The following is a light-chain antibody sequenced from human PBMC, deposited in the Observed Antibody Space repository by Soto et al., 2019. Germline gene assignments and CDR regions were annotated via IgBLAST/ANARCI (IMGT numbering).Light chain of an antibody. V-gene: IGLV2-14*01. Sequence: QSVLAHPASVSGSLGHSITIACTGTSSDIGGYKYVSWYQQHPGKAPKLIIFEVSNRPSGVSDRFSGSNSGNTASLTISGLQAEDEADYYCTSYSRYRVMVFGGGTKVTVL. CDR1: SSDIGGYKY. CDR3: TSYSRYRVMV. CDR2: EVS. J-gene: IGLJ3*02.